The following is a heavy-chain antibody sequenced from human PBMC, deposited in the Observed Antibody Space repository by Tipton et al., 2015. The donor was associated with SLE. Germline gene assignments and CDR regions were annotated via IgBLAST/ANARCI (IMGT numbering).Heavy chain of an antibody. CDR1: GGSVNSNSHS. CDR3: ATAEGDS. J-gene: IGHJ4*02. V-gene: IGHV4-61*05. Sequence: TLSLTCTVSGGSVNSNSHSWGWIRQSPGKGLEWIGHVYYSGNTNYNPSLKSRVTISVDTSKNQFSLKVTSVTAADTAVYYCATAEGDSWGQGILVTVSS. CDR2: VYYSGNT.